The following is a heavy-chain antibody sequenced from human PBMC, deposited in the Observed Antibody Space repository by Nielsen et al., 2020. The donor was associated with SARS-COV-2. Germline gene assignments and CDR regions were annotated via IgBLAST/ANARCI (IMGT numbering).Heavy chain of an antibody. D-gene: IGHD6-19*01. Sequence: GGSLRLSCAASGFTFSSYWMSWVRQAPGKGLEWVANIKQDGSEKYYVDSVKGRFTISRDNAKNSLYLQMNSLRAEDTAVYYCARFRYSGSGWQRGLYYFDYWGQGTLVTVSS. CDR2: IKQDGSEK. J-gene: IGHJ4*02. V-gene: IGHV3-7*03. CDR1: GFTFSSYW. CDR3: ARFRYSGSGWQRGLYYFDY.